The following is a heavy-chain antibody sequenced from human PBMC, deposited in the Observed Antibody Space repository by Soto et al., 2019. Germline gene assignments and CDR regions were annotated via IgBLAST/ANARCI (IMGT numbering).Heavy chain of an antibody. CDR2: ISWDGGST. J-gene: IGHJ4*02. Sequence: GESLKISCAASGFTFDDYTMHWVRQAPGKGLEWVSLISWDGGSTYYADSVKGRFTISRDNSKNSLYLQMNSLRTEDTALYYCAKGRTYYYGSGSYYFDYWGQGTLVTVSS. V-gene: IGHV3-43*01. D-gene: IGHD3-10*01. CDR3: AKGRTYYYGSGSYYFDY. CDR1: GFTFDDYT.